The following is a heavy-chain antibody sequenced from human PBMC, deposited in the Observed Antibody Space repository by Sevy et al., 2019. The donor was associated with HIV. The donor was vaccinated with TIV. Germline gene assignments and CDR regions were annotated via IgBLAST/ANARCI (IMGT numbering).Heavy chain of an antibody. V-gene: IGHV4-59*08. J-gene: IGHJ6*03. Sequence: SETLSLTCTVSGGSISSYYWSWIRQPPGKGLEWIGYIYYSGSTNYNPSLKSRVTISVDTSKNQFSLKLSSVTAADTAVYYCARQYYESGWPYYYYYYYMDVWGKGTTVTVSS. CDR2: IYYSGST. CDR1: GGSISSYY. CDR3: ARQYYESGWPYYYYYYYMDV. D-gene: IGHD6-19*01.